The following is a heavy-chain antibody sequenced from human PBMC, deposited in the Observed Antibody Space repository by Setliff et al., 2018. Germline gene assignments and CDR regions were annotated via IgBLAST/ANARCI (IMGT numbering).Heavy chain of an antibody. J-gene: IGHJ4*02. Sequence: PSETLSLTCTVSGGSISDHFWSWIRQPPGKGLEWIGSIYYSGNTNYNPSLKSRVTISVDTSKNHFSLKLSAVTAADTAVYYCARLPLAVGSSRWQPVGARLAHSTTIDYWGQGTLVTVSS. CDR1: GGSISDHF. D-gene: IGHD6-13*01. CDR2: IYYSGNT. CDR3: ARLPLAVGSSRWQPVGARLAHSTTIDY. V-gene: IGHV4-59*11.